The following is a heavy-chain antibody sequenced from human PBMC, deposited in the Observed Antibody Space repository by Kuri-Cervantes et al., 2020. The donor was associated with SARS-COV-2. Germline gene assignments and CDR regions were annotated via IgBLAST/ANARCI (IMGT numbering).Heavy chain of an antibody. V-gene: IGHV3-30-3*01. CDR3: ARDSSITPRDFDY. Sequence: GESLKISCAASGFTFNNYDMYWVRQAPGKGLEWVAVISYDGSKKYYADSVKGRFTISRDNSKSTLYLQMNSLRAEDTAVYYCARDSSITPRDFDYWGQGTLVTVSS. D-gene: IGHD6-13*01. J-gene: IGHJ4*02. CDR1: GFTFNNYD. CDR2: ISYDGSKK.